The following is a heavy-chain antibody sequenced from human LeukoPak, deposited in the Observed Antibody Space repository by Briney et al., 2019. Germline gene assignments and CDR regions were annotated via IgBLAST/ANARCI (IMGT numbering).Heavy chain of an antibody. CDR2: IYYSGST. CDR1: GGSISSYY. J-gene: IGHJ4*02. Sequence: SETLSLTCTVSGGSISSYYWSWIRQPPGKGLEWIGYIYYSGSTNYNPSLKSRVTISVDTSKNQFSLKLSSVTAADTAVYYCARHLRSRGFGYWGQGTQVTVSS. D-gene: IGHD3-3*01. CDR3: ARHLRSRGFGY. V-gene: IGHV4-59*08.